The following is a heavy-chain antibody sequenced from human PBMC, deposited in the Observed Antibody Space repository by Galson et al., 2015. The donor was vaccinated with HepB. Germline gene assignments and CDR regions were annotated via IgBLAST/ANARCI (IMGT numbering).Heavy chain of an antibody. J-gene: IGHJ4*02. CDR3: AREGDVGWELRSCYFDY. D-gene: IGHD1-26*01. CDR2: IIPILGIA. CDR1: GGTFSSYT. Sequence: SVKVSCKASGGTFSSYTISWVRQAPGQGLEWMGRIIPILGIANYAQKFQGRVTITADKSTSTAYMELSSLRSEDTAVYYCAREGDVGWELRSCYFDYWGQGTLVTVSS. V-gene: IGHV1-69*02.